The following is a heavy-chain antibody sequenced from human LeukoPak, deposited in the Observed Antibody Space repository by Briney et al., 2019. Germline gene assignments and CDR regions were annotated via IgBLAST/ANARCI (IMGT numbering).Heavy chain of an antibody. D-gene: IGHD2-2*01. Sequence: SETLSLTCTVSGGSISSSSYYWGWIRQPPGKGLEWIGSIYYSGSTYYNPSLKSRVTIPVDTSKNQFSLKLSSVTAADTAVYYCATGGIVVVPAAIGEGAFDIWGQGTMVTVSS. J-gene: IGHJ3*02. V-gene: IGHV4-39*01. CDR3: ATGGIVVVPAAIGEGAFDI. CDR1: GGSISSSSYY. CDR2: IYYSGST.